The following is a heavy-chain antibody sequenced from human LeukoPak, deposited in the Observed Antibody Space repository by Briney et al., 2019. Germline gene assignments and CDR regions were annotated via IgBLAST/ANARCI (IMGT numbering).Heavy chain of an antibody. CDR1: GYSFTSYW. D-gene: IGHD3-10*01. V-gene: IGHV5-51*01. J-gene: IGHJ4*02. CDR3: ARRITMVRGVINYFDY. CDR2: IYPGDSDI. Sequence: GESLKISCKGSGYSFTSYWIGWVRQMPGKGLEWMGIIYPGDSDIRYSPSFQGQVTISADKSISTAYLQWSSLKASDTAMYYCARRITMVRGVINYFDYWGQGTLVTVSS.